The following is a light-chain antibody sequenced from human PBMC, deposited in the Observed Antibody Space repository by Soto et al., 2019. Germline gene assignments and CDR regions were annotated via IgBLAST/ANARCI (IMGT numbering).Light chain of an antibody. J-gene: IGLJ2*01. CDR3: LSFDSSLSVV. V-gene: IGLV1-40*01. CDR1: SSNIGAGYD. CDR2: GNT. Sequence: QPVLTQPPSVSGSPGQRVTISCTGSSSNIGAGYDLHWYQQLPGRAPKLRIYGNTNRPSGVPDRFSGSKSGTSASLAITGLQAEDEADYYCLSFDSSLSVVFGGGTKVTVL.